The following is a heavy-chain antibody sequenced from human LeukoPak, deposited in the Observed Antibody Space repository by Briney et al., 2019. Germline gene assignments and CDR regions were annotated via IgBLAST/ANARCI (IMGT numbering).Heavy chain of an antibody. D-gene: IGHD3-22*01. CDR2: INPNSGGT. Sequence: ASVKVSCKASGYTFTGYYMHWVRQAPGQGLEWMGWINPNSGGTNYAQKFQGRVTMTRDTSISTAYMELSRLRSDDTAVYYCARDGLSDYYERYYFDYWGQGTLVTVSS. CDR1: GYTFTGYY. J-gene: IGHJ4*02. V-gene: IGHV1-2*02. CDR3: ARDGLSDYYERYYFDY.